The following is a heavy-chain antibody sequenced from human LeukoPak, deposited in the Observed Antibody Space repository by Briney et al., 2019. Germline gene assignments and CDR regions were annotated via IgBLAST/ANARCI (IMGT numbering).Heavy chain of an antibody. CDR2: ISSSSSCI. Sequence: GGSLRLSCAASGFTFSDYYMSWIRQAPGKGLEWVSSISSSSSCIYYADSVKGRFTISRDNAKNSLYLQMNSLRAEDTAVYYCARTQGVELYFDYWGQGTLVTVSS. CDR3: ARTQGVELYFDY. J-gene: IGHJ4*02. D-gene: IGHD1-26*01. V-gene: IGHV3-11*06. CDR1: GFTFSDYY.